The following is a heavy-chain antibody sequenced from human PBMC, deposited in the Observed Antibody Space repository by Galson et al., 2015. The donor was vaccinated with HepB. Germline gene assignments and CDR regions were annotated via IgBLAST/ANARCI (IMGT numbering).Heavy chain of an antibody. V-gene: IGHV3-66*01. Sequence: GLEWVSIFYASGATHYADSVRGRFTVSRDNSKSMLYLQMNIVRADDTAVYYCVRATAGRVDYWGRGTLVSVSS. D-gene: IGHD2-21*02. CDR3: VRATAGRVDY. J-gene: IGHJ4*02. CDR2: FYASGAT.